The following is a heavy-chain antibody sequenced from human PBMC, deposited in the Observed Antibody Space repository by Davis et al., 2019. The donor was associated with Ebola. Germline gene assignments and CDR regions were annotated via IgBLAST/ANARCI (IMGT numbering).Heavy chain of an antibody. J-gene: IGHJ4*02. CDR2: INSDGSST. CDR3: ARAGYYDSYGLDY. CDR1: GFTFSSYW. V-gene: IGHV3-74*01. D-gene: IGHD3-22*01. Sequence: GESLKISCAASGFTFSSYWMHWVRQAPGKGLVWVSRINSDGSSTSYADSVKGRFTISRDNAKNTLYLQMNSLRAEDTAVYYCARAGYYDSYGLDYWGQGTLVTVSS.